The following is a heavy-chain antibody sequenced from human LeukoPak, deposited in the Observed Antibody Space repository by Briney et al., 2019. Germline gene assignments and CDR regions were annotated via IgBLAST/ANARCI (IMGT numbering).Heavy chain of an antibody. D-gene: IGHD6-13*01. Sequence: GASVKVSCKASGYTFTSYDINWVRQATGQGLEWMGWINPNSGGTNYAQKFQGWVTMTRDTSISTAYMELSRLRSDDTAVYYCARETNSSSWSHPHYGMDVWGQGTTVTVSS. CDR3: ARETNSSSWSHPHYGMDV. J-gene: IGHJ6*02. CDR1: GYTFTSYD. CDR2: INPNSGGT. V-gene: IGHV1-2*04.